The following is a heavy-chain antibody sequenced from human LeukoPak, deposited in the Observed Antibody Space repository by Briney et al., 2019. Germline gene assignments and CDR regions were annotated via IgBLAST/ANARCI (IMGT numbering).Heavy chain of an antibody. J-gene: IGHJ4*02. CDR3: ARVVRRLWEKGSSYFDY. CDR2: INPNSGGT. CDR1: GYTFTGYY. V-gene: IGHV1-2*02. Sequence: ASVKVSCKASGYTFTGYYMHWVRQAPGQGFEWMGWINPNSGGTNYAQKFQGRVTMTRDTSISTAYMELSRLRSDDTAVYYCARVVRRLWEKGSSYFDYWGQGTLVTVSS. D-gene: IGHD1-26*01.